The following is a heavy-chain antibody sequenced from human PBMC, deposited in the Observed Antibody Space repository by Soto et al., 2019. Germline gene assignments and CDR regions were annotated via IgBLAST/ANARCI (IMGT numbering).Heavy chain of an antibody. CDR3: ARESYSGYHSYDY. CDR2: MYHDGNT. Sequence: SETLSLTCAVSGYSISSGCFCGWLRPPPGKGLEWIANMYHDGNTHYNPSLKSRATMSVDTTKNQFSLQLNSVTAADTAVYYCARESYSGYHSYDYWGQGILVTVSS. D-gene: IGHD5-12*01. CDR1: GYSISSGCF. V-gene: IGHV4-38-2*02. J-gene: IGHJ4*02.